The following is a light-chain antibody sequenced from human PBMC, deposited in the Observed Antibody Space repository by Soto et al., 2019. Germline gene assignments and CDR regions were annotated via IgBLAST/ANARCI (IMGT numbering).Light chain of an antibody. Sequence: IQLTQSPSSLSASAGDRVTISCRASQGNNSFVAWYQQKSGKAPKLLIYAASTLQSGVPSRFSGSGSGTDFTLTISSLQPEDFATYYCQQLNDRRFSFGQGTKVDIK. CDR1: QGNNSF. J-gene: IGKJ2*01. CDR2: AAS. V-gene: IGKV1-9*01. CDR3: QQLNDRRFS.